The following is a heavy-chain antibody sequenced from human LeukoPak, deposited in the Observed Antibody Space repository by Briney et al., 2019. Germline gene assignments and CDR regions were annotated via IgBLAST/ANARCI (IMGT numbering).Heavy chain of an antibody. CDR3: ARDWKYCSGGSCYLPDF. D-gene: IGHD2-15*01. CDR2: INWSGGST. Sequence: TGGSLRLSCAASGFTFDDYGMSWVRQAPGKGLEWVSGINWSGGSTGYADSVKGRFTISRDNAKNSVYLRMNSLRAEDTALYYCARDWKYCSGGSCYLPDFWGQGTLVTVSS. V-gene: IGHV3-20*04. J-gene: IGHJ4*02. CDR1: GFTFDDYG.